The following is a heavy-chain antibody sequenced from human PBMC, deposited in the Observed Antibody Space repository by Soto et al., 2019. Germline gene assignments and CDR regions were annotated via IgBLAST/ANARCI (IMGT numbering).Heavy chain of an antibody. CDR2: IYYSGST. J-gene: IGHJ6*02. CDR3: AREGYYYGSGRSGMDV. Sequence: SETLSLTCTVSGGSISSGDYYWSWIRQPPGKGLEWIGYIYYSGSTYYNPSLKSRVTISVDTSKNQFSLKLSSATAADTAVYYCAREGYYYGSGRSGMDVWGQGTTVTVSS. CDR1: GGSISSGDYY. D-gene: IGHD3-10*01. V-gene: IGHV4-30-4*01.